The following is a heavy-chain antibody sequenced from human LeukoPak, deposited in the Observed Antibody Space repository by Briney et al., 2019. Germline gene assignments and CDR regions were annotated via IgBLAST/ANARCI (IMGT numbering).Heavy chain of an antibody. V-gene: IGHV1-69*13. J-gene: IGHJ4*02. CDR2: IIPIFGTA. CDR3: ARPPDGHDYSNYHPVGLDY. Sequence: GASVKVSCKASGYTFTSYGISWVRQAPGQGLEWMGGIIPIFGTANYAQKFQGRVTITADESTSTAYMELSSLRSEDTAVYYCARPPDGHDYSNYHPVGLDYWGQGTLVTVSS. CDR1: GYTFTSYG. D-gene: IGHD4-11*01.